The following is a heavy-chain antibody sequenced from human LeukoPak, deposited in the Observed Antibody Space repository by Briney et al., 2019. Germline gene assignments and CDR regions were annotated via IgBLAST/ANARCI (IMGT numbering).Heavy chain of an antibody. V-gene: IGHV1-69*04. Sequence: SVKVSCKASGGTFSSYAISWVRQAPGQGLEWMGRIISILGIANYAQKFQGRVTITADKSTSTAYMELSSLRSEDTAVYYCARDSKWELLEYYFDYWGQGTLVTVSS. CDR1: GGTFSSYA. J-gene: IGHJ4*02. CDR3: ARDSKWELLEYYFDY. CDR2: IISILGIA. D-gene: IGHD1-26*01.